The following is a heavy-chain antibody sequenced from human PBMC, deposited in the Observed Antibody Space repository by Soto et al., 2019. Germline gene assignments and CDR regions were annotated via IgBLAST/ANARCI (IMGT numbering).Heavy chain of an antibody. J-gene: IGHJ4*02. V-gene: IGHV3-23*01. D-gene: IGHD3-3*01. CDR3: AKPPSIMGVAPKIWGIFAY. CDR2: ISGSGGST. CDR1: GFTFSSYA. Sequence: GGSLRLSCAASGFTFSSYAMSWVRQAPGKGLEWVSAISGSGGSTYYADSVKGRFTISRDNSKNTLYLQMNSLRAEDTAVYYCAKPPSIMGVAPKIWGIFAYWGQGTLVTVSS.